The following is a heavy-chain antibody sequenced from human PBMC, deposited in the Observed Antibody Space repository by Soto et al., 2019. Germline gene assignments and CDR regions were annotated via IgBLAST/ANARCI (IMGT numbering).Heavy chain of an antibody. CDR2: IFYGGST. D-gene: IGHD3-10*01. CDR3: SRGVRSGRGNWFDP. V-gene: IGHV4-59*01. J-gene: IGHJ5*02. Sequence: SETLSLTCTVSGGSFSSYYWSWIRQPPGKGLEWIGYIFYGGSTNYNPSLNSRITISVDTSKNQFSLKLTSVTAADTAVYYCSRGVRSGRGNWFDPWGQGTLVTVSS. CDR1: GGSFSSYY.